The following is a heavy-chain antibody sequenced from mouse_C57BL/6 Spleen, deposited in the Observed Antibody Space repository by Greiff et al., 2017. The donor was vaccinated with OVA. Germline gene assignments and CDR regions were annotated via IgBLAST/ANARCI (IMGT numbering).Heavy chain of an antibody. CDR1: GYTFTSYW. V-gene: IGHV1-69*01. CDR3: ARVGYYAMDY. J-gene: IGHJ4*01. Sequence: VQLQQPGAELVMPGASVKLSCKASGYTFTSYWMHWVKQRPGQGLEWIGEIDPSDSYTNSNQKFKGKSTLTVDKSSCTAYMQLSSLTSEDSAVYYCARVGYYAMDYWGQGTSVTVSS. CDR2: IDPSDSYT.